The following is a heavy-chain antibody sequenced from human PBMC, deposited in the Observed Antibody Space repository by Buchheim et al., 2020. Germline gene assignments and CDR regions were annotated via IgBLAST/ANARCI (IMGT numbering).Heavy chain of an antibody. Sequence: EVQLLESGGGSVQPGGSLRLSCAASGFSSSSFAMSWVRQAPGTGLEWVSGISSSGRNTYYADSVKGRFTISRDNSKNALYLQMNGLRIEDTALYYCVKPSSGWTSFDNWGRGTL. CDR1: GFSSSSFA. J-gene: IGHJ4*02. V-gene: IGHV3-23*01. CDR2: ISSSGRNT. D-gene: IGHD6-19*01. CDR3: VKPSSGWTSFDN.